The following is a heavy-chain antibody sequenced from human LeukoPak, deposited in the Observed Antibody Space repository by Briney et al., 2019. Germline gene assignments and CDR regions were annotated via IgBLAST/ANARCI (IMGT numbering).Heavy chain of an antibody. D-gene: IGHD5-12*01. CDR3: ARESEDGGYVTNDYYYYYYMDV. V-gene: IGHV1-46*01. J-gene: IGHJ6*03. Sequence: ASVKVSCTASGYTFTSYYMHWVRQAPGQGLEWMGIINPSGGSTSYAQKLQGRVTMTTDTSTSTAYMELRSLRSDDTAVYYCARESEDGGYVTNDYYYYYYMDVWGKGTTVTVSS. CDR1: GYTFTSYY. CDR2: INPSGGST.